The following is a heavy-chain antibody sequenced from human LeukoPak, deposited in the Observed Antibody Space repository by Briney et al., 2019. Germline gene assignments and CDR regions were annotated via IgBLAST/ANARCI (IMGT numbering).Heavy chain of an antibody. J-gene: IGHJ6*03. CDR1: GGTFSSYA. CDR2: IIPIFGTA. V-gene: IGHV1-69*01. CDR3: ARGSVRRFLDYMDV. Sequence: SVKVSCKASGGTFSSYAISWVRQAPGQGREWMGGIIPIFGTANYAQKFQGRVTITADESTSTAYMELSSLRSEDTAVYYCARGSVRRFLDYMDVWGKGTTVTVSS. D-gene: IGHD3-3*01.